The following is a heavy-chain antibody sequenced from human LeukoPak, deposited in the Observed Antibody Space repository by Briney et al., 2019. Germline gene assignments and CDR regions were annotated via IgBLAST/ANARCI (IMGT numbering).Heavy chain of an antibody. CDR3: ARLDRFGANYYYMDV. CDR2: IYTSGST. J-gene: IGHJ6*03. V-gene: IGHV4-4*09. D-gene: IGHD3-10*01. Sequence: SETLSLTCTVSGGSISSYYWSWIRQPPEKGLEWIGYIYTSGSTNYHPSLKSRVAISVDTSKNQFSLKLNSVTAADTAVYYCARLDRFGANYYYMDVWGKGTSVTVSS. CDR1: GGSISSYY.